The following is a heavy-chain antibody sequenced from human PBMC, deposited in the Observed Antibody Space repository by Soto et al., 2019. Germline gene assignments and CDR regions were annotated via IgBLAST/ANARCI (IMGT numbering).Heavy chain of an antibody. Sequence: EVQLLESGGDWVQPGGSLRLSCAASGFTFSSYAMNWVRQAPGEGLEWVSIISGSGSSTYYADSVKGRFTISRDNSKNSLYLQMNSLRADDTAVYYCAKEGYDYIWGSYRGDAFDIWGQGTMVTVSS. D-gene: IGHD3-16*02. CDR2: ISGSGSST. CDR1: GFTFSSYA. J-gene: IGHJ3*02. V-gene: IGHV3-23*01. CDR3: AKEGYDYIWGSYRGDAFDI.